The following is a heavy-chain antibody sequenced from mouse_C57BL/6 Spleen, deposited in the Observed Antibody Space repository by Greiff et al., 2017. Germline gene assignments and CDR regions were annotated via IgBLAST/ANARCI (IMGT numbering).Heavy chain of an antibody. CDR1: GYTITSYW. J-gene: IGHJ2*01. Sequence: QVQLQQPGAELVKPGASVKLSCKASGYTITSYWMHWVKQRPGRGLEWIGRIDPNSGGTKYNEKFKSKATLTVDKPSSTAYMQLSSLTSEDSAVYYCARDSNYEDYFDYWGQGTTLTVSS. CDR2: IDPNSGGT. V-gene: IGHV1-72*01. CDR3: ARDSNYEDYFDY. D-gene: IGHD2-5*01.